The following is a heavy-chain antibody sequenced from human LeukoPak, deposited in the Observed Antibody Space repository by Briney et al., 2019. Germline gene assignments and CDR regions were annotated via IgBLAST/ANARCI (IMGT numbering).Heavy chain of an antibody. D-gene: IGHD3-3*01. J-gene: IGHJ4*02. CDR2: ISGSGGST. V-gene: IGHV3-23*01. Sequence: GGSLRLSCAAYGFTFSIYAMSWVRQAQGKGLEWVSAISGSGGSTYYADSVKGRFTISRDNSKNTLYLQMNSLRAEDTAVYYCAKVQGYDFWSGYCPFDYWGQGTLVTVSS. CDR3: AKVQGYDFWSGYCPFDY. CDR1: GFTFSIYA.